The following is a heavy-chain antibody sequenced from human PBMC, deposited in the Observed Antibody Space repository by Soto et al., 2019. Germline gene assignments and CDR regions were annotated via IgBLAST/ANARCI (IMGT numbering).Heavy chain of an antibody. CDR3: ASAAVTGTAGLDF. CDR1: GYTFSGFY. V-gene: IGHV1-2*02. CDR2: INPNSGGT. J-gene: IGHJ4*02. D-gene: IGHD6-19*01. Sequence: GASVKVSCKASGYTFSGFYMHWVRQAPGQGLEWMGWINPNSGGTKSAEKFQGRVTMTRDTSISTAYMELSRLTSDDTAVYYCASAAVTGTAGLDFWGQGIQVTV.